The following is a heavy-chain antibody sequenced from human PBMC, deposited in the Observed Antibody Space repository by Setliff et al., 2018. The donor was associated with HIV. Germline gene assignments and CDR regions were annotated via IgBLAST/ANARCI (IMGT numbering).Heavy chain of an antibody. J-gene: IGHJ6*03. D-gene: IGHD3-3*01. CDR2: IYTSGST. Sequence: SETLSLTCTVSGGSIRSSSSYWGWIRQPPGKGLEWIGHIYTSGSTNYNPSLKSRVTMSVGTSKNQFSLKLSPVTAADTAVYYCARCYCNFWSGYPLDYMDVWGKGTTVTVSS. CDR1: GGSIRSSSSY. CDR3: ARCYCNFWSGYPLDYMDV. V-gene: IGHV4-61*05.